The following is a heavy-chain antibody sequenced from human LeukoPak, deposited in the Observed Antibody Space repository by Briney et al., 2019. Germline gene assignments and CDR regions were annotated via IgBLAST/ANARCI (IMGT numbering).Heavy chain of an antibody. Sequence: GGSLRLSCAASGFTFSTYGMHWVRQAPGKRLEWVAFIGHDGAKIYYADSVQGRFTISRDNSKNTLYLEMNSLSGEDTALYYCAKDHVTWGNRYFDHWGQGTLGTVSS. CDR2: IGHDGAKI. CDR3: AKDHVTWGNRYFDH. CDR1: GFTFSTYG. V-gene: IGHV3-30*02. J-gene: IGHJ4*02. D-gene: IGHD3-16*01.